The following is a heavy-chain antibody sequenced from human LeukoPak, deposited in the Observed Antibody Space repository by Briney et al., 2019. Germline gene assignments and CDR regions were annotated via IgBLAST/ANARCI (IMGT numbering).Heavy chain of an antibody. CDR1: GFTFSSYA. CDR3: TTERSSGWGGDFDY. Sequence: KPGGSLRLSCAASGFTFSSYAMSWVRQAPGKGLEWVGRIKSKTDGGTTDYAAPVKGRFTISRDDSKNTLYLQMNSLKTEDTAVYYCTTERSSGWGGDFDYWGQGTLVTVSS. V-gene: IGHV3-15*01. CDR2: IKSKTDGGTT. J-gene: IGHJ4*02. D-gene: IGHD6-19*01.